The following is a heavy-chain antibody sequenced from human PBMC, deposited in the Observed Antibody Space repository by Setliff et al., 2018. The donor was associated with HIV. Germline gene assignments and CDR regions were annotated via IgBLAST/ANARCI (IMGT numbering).Heavy chain of an antibody. CDR2: IQYDESNK. CDR3: AKSFNSGPTNWNIDV. J-gene: IGHJ6*03. Sequence: LRLSCAVSGLTFSRYGFHWVRQVPGKGLDWVTFIQYDESNKYYGDSVRGRFTISRDNSKDTLYLQMNSLRSEDTAVYFCAKSFNSGPTNWNIDVWGTGTTVTVSS. CDR1: GLTFSRYG. V-gene: IGHV3-30*02. D-gene: IGHD1-20*01.